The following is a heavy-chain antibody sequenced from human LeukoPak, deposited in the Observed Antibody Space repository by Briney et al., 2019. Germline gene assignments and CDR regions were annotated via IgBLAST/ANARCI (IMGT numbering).Heavy chain of an antibody. CDR1: GGSISSGDYY. V-gene: IGHV4-30-4*01. D-gene: IGHD3-3*01. J-gene: IGHJ4*02. CDR3: ASWSGYYLYFDY. CDR2: IYYSGST. Sequence: SETLSLTCTVSGGSISSGDYYWSWIRQPPGKGLEWIGYIYYSGSTYYNPSLKSRVTISVDMSKNQFSLKLSSVTAADTAVYYCASWSGYYLYFDYWGQGTLVTVSS.